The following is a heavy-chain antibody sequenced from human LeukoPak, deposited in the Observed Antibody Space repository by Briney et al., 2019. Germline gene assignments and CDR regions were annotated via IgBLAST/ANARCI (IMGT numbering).Heavy chain of an antibody. CDR2: IYTSGGT. V-gene: IGHV4-4*07. J-gene: IGHJ4*02. CDR3: ARTGEGTCSSTSCHRRK. Sequence: SETLSLTCTVSGGSISSYYWSWIRQPAGKGLEWIGRIYTSGGTNYNPSLKSRVTMSVDTPKNQFSLKLSSVTAADTAVYYCARTGEGTCSSTSCHRRKWGQGTLVTVSS. D-gene: IGHD2-2*01. CDR1: GGSISSYY.